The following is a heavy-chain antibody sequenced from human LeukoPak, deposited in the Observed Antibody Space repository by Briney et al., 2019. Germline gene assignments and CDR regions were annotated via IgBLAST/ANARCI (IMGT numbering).Heavy chain of an antibody. J-gene: IGHJ4*02. CDR3: ARGYGPGY. V-gene: IGHV4-4*02. D-gene: IGHD4-17*01. Sequence: SETLSLTCAVSGDSISSTNWWNWVRQPPGKGPEWIGEIDHRGNTNYNPSLKSRVSISEDKSKNQFSLKLTSVTAADTAVYYCARGYGPGYWGQGILVTVSA. CDR1: GDSISSTNW. CDR2: IDHRGNT.